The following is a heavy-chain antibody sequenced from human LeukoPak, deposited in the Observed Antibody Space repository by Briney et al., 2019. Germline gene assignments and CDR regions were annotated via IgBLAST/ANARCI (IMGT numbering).Heavy chain of an antibody. V-gene: IGHV3-21*01. CDR2: ISSSSSYI. CDR1: GFTFSSYS. Sequence: PGGSLRLSCAASGFTFSSYSMNWVRQAPGKGLEWVSSISSSSSYIYYTDSVKGRFTISRDNAKNSLYLQMNSLRDEDTAVYYCARVLGAVSWAYYYMDVWGKGTTVTISS. J-gene: IGHJ6*03. D-gene: IGHD1-26*01. CDR3: ARVLGAVSWAYYYMDV.